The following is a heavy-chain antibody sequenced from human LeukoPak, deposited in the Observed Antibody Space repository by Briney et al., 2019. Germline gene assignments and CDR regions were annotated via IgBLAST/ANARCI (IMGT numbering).Heavy chain of an antibody. V-gene: IGHV1-46*01. CDR2: INPSGGST. Sequence: ASVKVSCKASGYTFTSYYMHWVRQAPGQGLEWMGIINPSGGSTSYAQKFQGRVTMTRDTSTSTVYMELSSLRSEDTAVYYCARDCSGGSRSKTPGYYYYYGMDVWGQGTTVTVSS. J-gene: IGHJ6*02. CDR3: ARDCSGGSRSKTPGYYYYYGMDV. CDR1: GYTFTSYY. D-gene: IGHD2-15*01.